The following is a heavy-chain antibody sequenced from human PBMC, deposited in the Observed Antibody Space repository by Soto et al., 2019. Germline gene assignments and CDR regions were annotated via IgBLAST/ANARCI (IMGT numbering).Heavy chain of an antibody. CDR2: IKQDGSEK. CDR1: GFTFSSYW. Sequence: EVQLVESGGGLDQPGGSLRLSCAASGFTFSSYWMSWVRQAPGKGLEWVANIKQDGSEKYYVDSVNGRFTISRDNAKNSLYLQMNSLRAEDTAVYYCARSAYGDPRGRDYWGQGTLVTVSS. CDR3: ARSAYGDPRGRDY. V-gene: IGHV3-7*01. D-gene: IGHD4-17*01. J-gene: IGHJ4*02.